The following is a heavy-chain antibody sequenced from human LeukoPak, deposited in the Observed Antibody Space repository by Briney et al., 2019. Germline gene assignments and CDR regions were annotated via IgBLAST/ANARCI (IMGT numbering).Heavy chain of an antibody. J-gene: IGHJ4*02. D-gene: IGHD2-2*01. CDR3: ARDFTPVNLGYCSSTSCAELYFDY. V-gene: IGHV1-2*02. CDR1: GYTFTGYY. Sequence: ASVKVSCKASGYTFTGYYMHWVRQAPGQGLGWMGWINPNSGGTNYAQKFQGRVTMTRDTSISTAYMELSRLRSDDTAVYYCARDFTPVNLGYCSSTSCAELYFDYWGQGTLVTVSS. CDR2: INPNSGGT.